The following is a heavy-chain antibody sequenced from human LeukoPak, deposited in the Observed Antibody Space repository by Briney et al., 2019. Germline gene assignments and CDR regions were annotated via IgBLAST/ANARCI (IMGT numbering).Heavy chain of an antibody. CDR1: GFTFDDYA. J-gene: IGHJ6*03. Sequence: PGGSLRLSCAASGFTFDDYAMHWVRQAPGTGLEWVSGITWNGDSIDYADSVKGRFTISRDNAKNSLYLQMNSPRAEDTALYYCAKSRLVDYNYYYMDVWGKGTTVTVSS. V-gene: IGHV3-9*01. D-gene: IGHD2-8*02. CDR2: ITWNGDSI. CDR3: AKSRLVDYNYYYMDV.